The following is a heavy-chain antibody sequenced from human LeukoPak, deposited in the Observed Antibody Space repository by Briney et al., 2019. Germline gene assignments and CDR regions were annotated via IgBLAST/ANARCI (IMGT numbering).Heavy chain of an antibody. Sequence: GGSLRLSCAASGFTFSSYEMNWVRQAPGKGLEWVGRIKSKTDGGTTDYAAPVRGRFTISRDDSKNTLYLQMNSLKTEDKAVYYCTTDSSGYDYWGQGTLVTVSS. D-gene: IGHD3-22*01. CDR3: TTDSSGYDY. CDR1: GFTFSSYE. CDR2: IKSKTDGGTT. V-gene: IGHV3-15*01. J-gene: IGHJ4*02.